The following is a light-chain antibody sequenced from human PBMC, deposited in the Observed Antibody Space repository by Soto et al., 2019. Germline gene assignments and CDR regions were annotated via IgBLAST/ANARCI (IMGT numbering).Light chain of an antibody. J-gene: IGKJ4*01. V-gene: IGKV3-15*01. CDR3: QQSNNWPPLT. CDR2: GLA. Sequence: EIVSTQSPATLSVSTGETATLSCRAIQSVAGNLAWYQQKPGQPPRRLIYGLATRATGVPARFSGSGSETDFSLTISSLQIEDLAPYYYQQSNNWPPLTFGGGTKVDIK. CDR1: QSVAGN.